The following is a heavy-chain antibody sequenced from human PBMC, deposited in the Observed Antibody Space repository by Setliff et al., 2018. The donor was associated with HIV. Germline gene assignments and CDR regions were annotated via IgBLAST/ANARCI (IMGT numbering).Heavy chain of an antibody. Sequence: GGSLRLSCAASGFSFKIYAMSWVRQAPGKGLEWVSTISDTADKTYYADSVKGRFTISRDNSKNTLFLQVNSLRAGDTALYYCAKVRGDTRSSHYNRYSQSTPAPSLGAGGSSPSSNYY. V-gene: IGHV3-23*01. J-gene: IGHJ6*01. CDR3: AKVRGDTRSSHYNRYSQSTPAPSLGAGGSSPSSNYY. CDR1: GFSFKIYA. D-gene: IGHD3-22*01. CDR2: ISDTADKT.